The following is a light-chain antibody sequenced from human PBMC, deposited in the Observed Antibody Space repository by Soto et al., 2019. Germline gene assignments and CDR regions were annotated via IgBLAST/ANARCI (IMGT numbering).Light chain of an antibody. J-gene: IGKJ4*01. Sequence: DLQMTQSPSTLSASVGDRVTITCRASQSISSWLAWYQQKPGKDPKLLIYKASSLDSGVPLSFRGSGSGTEFTLTISSLQPDDFATYYCQQYNSYPLPFGGGTKVEIK. CDR3: QQYNSYPLP. V-gene: IGKV1-5*03. CDR2: KAS. CDR1: QSISSW.